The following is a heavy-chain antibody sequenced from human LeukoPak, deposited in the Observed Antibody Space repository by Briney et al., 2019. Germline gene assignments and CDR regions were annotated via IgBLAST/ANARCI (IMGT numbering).Heavy chain of an antibody. J-gene: IGHJ4*02. V-gene: IGHV3-73*01. CDR1: GFTFGGSG. D-gene: IGHD2-2*01. CDR2: IRNKANSYAT. CDR3: TRPSSRSCSRTSCYWDS. Sequence: GGSLRLSCVTSGFTFGGSGMHWVRQASGKGLEWVGHIRNKANSYATAYAASVRDRFTISRDDSKNTAFLQMNSLKTEDTAMYYCTRPSSRSCSRTSCYWDSWGQGTLVTVSS.